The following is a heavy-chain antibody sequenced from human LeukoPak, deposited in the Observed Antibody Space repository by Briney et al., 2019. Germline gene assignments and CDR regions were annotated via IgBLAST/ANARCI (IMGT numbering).Heavy chain of an antibody. V-gene: IGHV1-2*04. J-gene: IGHJ6*02. Sequence: ASVKVSCKASGYTFTGYYMHWVRQAPGQGLEWMGWINPNSGGTNYAQKFQGWVTMTRDTSISTAYMELSRLRSDDTAVYYCAREGGGFCSSTSCYSGVSGMDVWGQGTTVTVSS. CDR1: GYTFTGYY. D-gene: IGHD2-2*01. CDR2: INPNSGGT. CDR3: AREGGGFCSSTSCYSGVSGMDV.